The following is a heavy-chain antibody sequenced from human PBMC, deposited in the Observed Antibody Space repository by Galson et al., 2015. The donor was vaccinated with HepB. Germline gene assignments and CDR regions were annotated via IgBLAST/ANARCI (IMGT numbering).Heavy chain of an antibody. CDR1: GYTLTELS. Sequence: SVKVSCKVSGYTLTELSMHWVRQAPGKGLEWMGGFDPEDGETIYAQKFQGRVTMTEDTSTDTAYMELSSLRSEDTAVYYCATDVVRGVTIDYWGQGTLVTVSS. CDR3: ATDVVRGVTIDY. J-gene: IGHJ4*02. CDR2: FDPEDGET. V-gene: IGHV1-24*01. D-gene: IGHD3-10*01.